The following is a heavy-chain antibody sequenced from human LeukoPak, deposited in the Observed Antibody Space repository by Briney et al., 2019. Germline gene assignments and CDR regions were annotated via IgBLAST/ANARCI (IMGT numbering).Heavy chain of an antibody. Sequence: GVSLKISCYGSGYVSSSSWIGWVRQMSGKGLEWVGFIYPGDSDTRYSPSFQAQVTISADKSIGTAFLQWRSLKASDTAMYYCAVGTTPYFIDYWGQGTLVTVSS. J-gene: IGHJ4*02. CDR3: AVGTTPYFIDY. D-gene: IGHD2/OR15-2a*01. CDR2: IYPGDSDT. V-gene: IGHV5-51*01. CDR1: GYVSSSSW.